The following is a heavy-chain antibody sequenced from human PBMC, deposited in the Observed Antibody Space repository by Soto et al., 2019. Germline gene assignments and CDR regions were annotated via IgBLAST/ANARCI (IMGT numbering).Heavy chain of an antibody. CDR1: GISVSTSDYY. V-gene: IGHV4-39*01. D-gene: IGHD2-15*01. Sequence: SETLSLTCTVSGISVSTSDYYWGWVRQPPGKGLDWIGNIYYSGSTFYNPSLRSRVTLSVDTSKNQFPLRLNSVTAAATAVYFCAGFVVPASRNSDFDYWGQGTLVTVSS. CDR3: AGFVVPASRNSDFDY. J-gene: IGHJ4*02. CDR2: IYYSGST.